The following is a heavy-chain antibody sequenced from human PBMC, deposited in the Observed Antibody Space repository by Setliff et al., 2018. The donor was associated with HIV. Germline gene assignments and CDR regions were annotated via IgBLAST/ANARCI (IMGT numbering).Heavy chain of an antibody. D-gene: IGHD4-17*01. CDR3: ARGQYGDELFDY. CDR2: LASYNDDA. CDR1: GYTFTNYG. J-gene: IGHJ4*02. Sequence: VKVSCKASGYTFTNYGITWVRQAPGHGLEWMGWLASYNDDANYAQNLQGRVTMTTDKSTSTAYMELRSLRSDDTAVYYCARGQYGDELFDYWGQGTLVSSPQ. V-gene: IGHV1-18*01.